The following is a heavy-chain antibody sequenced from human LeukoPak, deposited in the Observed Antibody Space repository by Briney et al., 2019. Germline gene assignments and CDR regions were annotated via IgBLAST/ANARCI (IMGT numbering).Heavy chain of an antibody. V-gene: IGHV3-64D*06. CDR1: GFTFSSYA. Sequence: GGSLRLSCSVSGFTFSSYAMHWVRQAPGKGLQYVSSISSNGDSTYYAASVKGRFTISRDNSKSTLYLQMSSLRAEDTAVYYCVKDRWIDYWGQGPLATVSS. J-gene: IGHJ4*02. D-gene: IGHD5-24*01. CDR2: ISSNGDST. CDR3: VKDRWIDY.